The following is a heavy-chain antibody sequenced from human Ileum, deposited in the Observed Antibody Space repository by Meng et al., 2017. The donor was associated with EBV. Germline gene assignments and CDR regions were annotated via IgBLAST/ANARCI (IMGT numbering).Heavy chain of an antibody. D-gene: IGHD6-19*01. CDR1: GGSVSSGGNY. J-gene: IGHJ4*02. CDR2: IYNSGST. CDR3: ARDGYSSGSD. V-gene: IGHV4-61*08. Sequence: QVQPQGSGPGLVKPSETLSLTCSCSGGSVSSGGNYWSWIRQPPGKGLEWIGYIYNSGSTNYNPSLKSRVTISVDTSKNQFSLKLSSVTAADTAVYYCARDGYSSGSDWGQGTLVTVSS.